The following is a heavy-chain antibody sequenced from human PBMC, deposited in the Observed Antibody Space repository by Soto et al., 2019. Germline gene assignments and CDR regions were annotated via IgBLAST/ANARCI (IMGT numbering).Heavy chain of an antibody. CDR1: GGTFSTSS. J-gene: IGHJ3*02. CDR2: ILPIFGTA. CDR3: ARGHEFGGNSEAFDI. V-gene: IGHV1-69*14. Sequence: QVQLVQSGAEVKKPGSSVKVSCKASGGTFSTSSINWLRQAPGQRPEWMGNILPIFGTADYAQKFRDRVTIPADKSTNTAYMERRSLFSEDAAVYYCARGHEFGGNSEAFDIWGQGTVVTVSS. D-gene: IGHD3-10*01.